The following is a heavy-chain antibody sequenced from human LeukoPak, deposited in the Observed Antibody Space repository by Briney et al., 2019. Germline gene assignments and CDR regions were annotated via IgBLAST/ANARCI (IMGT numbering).Heavy chain of an antibody. D-gene: IGHD3-9*01. CDR3: ARHLRYFDWLDS. Sequence: GESLKISCKGSGYSFTSFWIGWVRQMPGKGLEWMGIIYPDDSDTRYSPSFQGHITISADKSINTAYLHWSSLKASDTAMYYCARHLRYFDWLDSWGQGTLVTVSS. V-gene: IGHV5-51*01. CDR2: IYPDDSDT. CDR1: GYSFTSFW. J-gene: IGHJ5*01.